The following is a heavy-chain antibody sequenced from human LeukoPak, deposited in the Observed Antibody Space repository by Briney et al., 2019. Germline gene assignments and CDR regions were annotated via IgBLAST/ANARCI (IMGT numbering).Heavy chain of an antibody. CDR2: IQYSGST. CDR3: ARDLHSGSYWYYYYMDV. D-gene: IGHD1-26*01. J-gene: IGHJ6*03. CDR1: GGSISSYY. V-gene: IGHV4-59*12. Sequence: SETLSLTCTVSGGSISSYYWSWIRQPPGKGLEWIGYIQYSGSTNYNPSLKSRVTMSVDTSKNQFSLKLSSVTAADTAVYYCARDLHSGSYWYYYYMDVWGKGTTVTVSS.